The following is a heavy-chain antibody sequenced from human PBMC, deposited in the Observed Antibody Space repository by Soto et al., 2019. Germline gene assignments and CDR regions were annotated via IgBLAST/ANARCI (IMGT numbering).Heavy chain of an antibody. CDR1: GGSISSGDYY. J-gene: IGHJ4*02. CDR2: IYYSGST. CDR3: ASRKSPPYFAD. Sequence: SETLSLTCTVSGGSISSGDYYWSWIRQPPGKGLEWIGNIYYSGSTYYNPSLKSRVTISVDTSKNQFSLKLSSVTAADTAVYYCASRKSPPYFADWGQGTLVTVSS. V-gene: IGHV4-30-4*01.